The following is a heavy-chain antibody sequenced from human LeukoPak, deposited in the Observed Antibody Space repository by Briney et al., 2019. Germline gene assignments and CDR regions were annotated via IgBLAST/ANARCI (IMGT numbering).Heavy chain of an antibody. CDR2: IRYDGSDT. D-gene: IGHD2-2*01. Sequence: PGGSLRLFCTASGFSFSGYHMHWVRQAPGKGLEGVAFIRYDGSDTYYADSVKGRFTISRDNSKNTLYLQMNSLRSEDTATYYCTDLPAPQEGFGDQGTRVAVSS. CDR1: GFSFSGYH. V-gene: IGHV3-30*02. J-gene: IGHJ4*02. CDR3: TDLPAPQEGF.